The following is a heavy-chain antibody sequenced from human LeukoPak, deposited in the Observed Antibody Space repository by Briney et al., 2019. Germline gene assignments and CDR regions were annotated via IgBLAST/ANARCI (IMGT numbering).Heavy chain of an antibody. J-gene: IGHJ6*03. CDR1: GFTFSSYA. CDR3: ARGKGRYYYDYMDV. CDR2: ISYDGSNK. V-gene: IGHV3-30*01. Sequence: GGSLRLSCAASGFTFSSYAMHWVRQAPGKGLEWVAVISYDGSNKYYADSVKGRFTISRDNSKNTLYLQMNSLRAEDTAVYYCARGKGRYYYDYMDVWGKGTTVTVSS.